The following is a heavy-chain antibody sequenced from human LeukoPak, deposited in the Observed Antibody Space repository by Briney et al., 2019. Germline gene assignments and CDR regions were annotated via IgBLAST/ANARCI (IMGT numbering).Heavy chain of an antibody. D-gene: IGHD3-10*01. CDR2: INPNSGGT. Sequence: ASVKVSCKASGYTFTGYYMHWVRQAPGQGLEWMGWINPNSGGTNYAQKFQGRVTMTRDTSISTAYVELSRLRSDDTAVYYCARVKMVRGVISRSFDYWGQGTLVTVSS. V-gene: IGHV1-2*02. J-gene: IGHJ4*02. CDR1: GYTFTGYY. CDR3: ARVKMVRGVISRSFDY.